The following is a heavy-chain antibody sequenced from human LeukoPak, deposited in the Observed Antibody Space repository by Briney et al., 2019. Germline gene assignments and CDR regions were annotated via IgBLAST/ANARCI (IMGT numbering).Heavy chain of an antibody. J-gene: IGHJ4*02. CDR3: ELRWLQSDY. V-gene: IGHV1-69*04. D-gene: IGHD5-24*01. CDR2: IIPILGIA. CDR1: GGTFSSYA. Sequence: SVKVPCKASGGTFSSYAISWVRQAPGQGLEWMGRIIPILGIANYAQKFQGRVTITADKSTSTAYMELSSLRSEDTAVYYCELRWLQSDYWGQGTLVTVSS.